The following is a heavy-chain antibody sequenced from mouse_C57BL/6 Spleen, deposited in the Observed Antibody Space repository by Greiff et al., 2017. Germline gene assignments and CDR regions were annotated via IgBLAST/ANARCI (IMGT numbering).Heavy chain of an antibody. CDR3: ARERGNYGYYFDY. CDR1: GYTFTDYY. Sequence: VQLQQSGAELVKPGASVKISCKASGYTFTDYYINWVKQRPGQGLEWIGKIGPGSGSTYSNEKFKGKATLTADKSSITAYMQLSSLTSEDSAVYFCARERGNYGYYFDYWGQGTTLTVSS. J-gene: IGHJ2*01. V-gene: IGHV1-77*01. CDR2: IGPGSGST. D-gene: IGHD2-1*01.